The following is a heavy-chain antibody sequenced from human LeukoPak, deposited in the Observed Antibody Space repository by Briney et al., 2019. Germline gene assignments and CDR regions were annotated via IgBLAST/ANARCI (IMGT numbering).Heavy chain of an antibody. CDR1: GFTFSKYA. CDR3: AKDYGPKDY. V-gene: IGHV3-23*01. J-gene: IGHJ4*02. CDR2: VNDRGTGT. Sequence: GGSLRLSCAASGFTFSKYAMSWVRQAPGKGLEWVSTVNDRGTGTYYADSVKGRFTISRDNSKNTLYLQMNSLRAEDTAVYYCAKDYGPKDYWGQGTLVTVSS. D-gene: IGHD4-17*01.